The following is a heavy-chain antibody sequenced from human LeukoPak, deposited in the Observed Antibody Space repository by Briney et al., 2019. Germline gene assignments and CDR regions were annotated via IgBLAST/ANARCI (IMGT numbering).Heavy chain of an antibody. Sequence: GGSLRLSCVASGLPIADFAMHWVRQAPGKGLEWVSLISGDGVSTFYADSVKGRFSISRDNSKNSLSLEMNSLRTEDTAMYYCARGREIQLWGSVRRYFDYWGQGTLVTVSS. CDR2: ISGDGVST. CDR3: ARGREIQLWGSVRRYFDY. J-gene: IGHJ4*02. CDR1: GLPIADFA. D-gene: IGHD5-18*01. V-gene: IGHV3-43*02.